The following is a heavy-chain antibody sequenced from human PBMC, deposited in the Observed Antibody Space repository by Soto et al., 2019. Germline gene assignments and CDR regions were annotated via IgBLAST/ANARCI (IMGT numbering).Heavy chain of an antibody. J-gene: IGHJ4*02. Sequence: GGSLRLSFAASGFTFSSYAMHGVRQAPGKGLEWVAVISYDGSNKYYADSVKGRFTISRDNSKNTLYLQMNSLRAEDTAVYYCARDSAGTFCDYWGQGTLVTVSS. CDR1: GFTFSSYA. V-gene: IGHV3-30-3*01. CDR2: ISYDGSNK. CDR3: ARDSAGTFCDY. D-gene: IGHD6-13*01.